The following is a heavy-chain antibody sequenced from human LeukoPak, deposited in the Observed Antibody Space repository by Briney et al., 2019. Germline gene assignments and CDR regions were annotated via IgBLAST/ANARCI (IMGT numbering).Heavy chain of an antibody. V-gene: IGHV3-74*01. CDR1: GFTFSSYW. J-gene: IGHJ3*02. CDR2: INSDGSGT. CDR3: AKERGPFDAFDI. Sequence: PGGFLRLSCAASGFTFSSYWMHWVRQAPGKGLVWVSRINSDGSGTSYADSVKGRFTISRDNSKNTLSLQMNSLRAEDTAVYYCAKERGPFDAFDIWGQGTMVTVSS.